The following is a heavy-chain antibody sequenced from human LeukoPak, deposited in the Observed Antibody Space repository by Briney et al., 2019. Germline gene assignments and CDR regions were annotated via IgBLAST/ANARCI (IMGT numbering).Heavy chain of an antibody. CDR3: ARTPRIHGMDG. V-gene: IGHV1-18*01. Sequence: ASVKVSCKASGYTFTSYGISWVRQAPGQGLEWMGWISAYNGNTNNAQKLQGRVTMNTHTPTSTDDMELRNLRSDDSAVYYCARTPRIHGMDGWGQGTTVTVSS. D-gene: IGHD2-15*01. J-gene: IGHJ6*02. CDR2: ISAYNGNT. CDR1: GYTFTSYG.